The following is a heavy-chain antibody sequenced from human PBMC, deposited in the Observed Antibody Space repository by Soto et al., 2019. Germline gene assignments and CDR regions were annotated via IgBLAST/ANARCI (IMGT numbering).Heavy chain of an antibody. J-gene: IGHJ6*02. CDR3: AREKRRGYSYGRQVGYYYGMDV. D-gene: IGHD5-18*01. CDR2: ISYDGSNK. CDR1: GFTFSSYA. Sequence: PGGSLRLSCAASGFTFSSYAMHWVRQAPGKGLEWVAVISYDGSNKYYADSVKGRFTISRDNSKNTLYLQMNGLRAEDTAVYYCAREKRRGYSYGRQVGYYYGMDVWGQGTTVTVSS. V-gene: IGHV3-30-3*01.